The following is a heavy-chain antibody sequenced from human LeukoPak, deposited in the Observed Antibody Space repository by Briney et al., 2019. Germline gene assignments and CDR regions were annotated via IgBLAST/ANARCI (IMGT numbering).Heavy chain of an antibody. J-gene: IGHJ6*03. V-gene: IGHV3-30-3*01. Sequence: GGSLRLSCAASGFTFSSYAMHWVRQAPGKGLEWVAVISYDGSNKYYADSVKGRFTISRDNSKNTLYLQMNSLRAEDTAVYYCASGDGYNYDYYYYMDVWGKGTTLTVSS. CDR1: GFTFSSYA. CDR3: ASGDGYNYDYYYYMDV. D-gene: IGHD5-24*01. CDR2: ISYDGSNK.